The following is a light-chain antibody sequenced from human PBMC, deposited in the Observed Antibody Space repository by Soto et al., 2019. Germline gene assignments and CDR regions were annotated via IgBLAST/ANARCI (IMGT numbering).Light chain of an antibody. V-gene: IGKV2-24*01. J-gene: IGKJ1*01. CDR3: IQVTHIPWT. CDR1: QRLVHSDGKTY. Sequence: DIVFTHTRVSSPVTLGQPASISCRCRQRLVHSDGKTYLSWFKQRPGQPPRLLIYQVSNRFSGVPDRFSGSGADTDFTLRISRVEAEDVGVYYCIQVTHIPWTLGQGTKVDIK. CDR2: QVS.